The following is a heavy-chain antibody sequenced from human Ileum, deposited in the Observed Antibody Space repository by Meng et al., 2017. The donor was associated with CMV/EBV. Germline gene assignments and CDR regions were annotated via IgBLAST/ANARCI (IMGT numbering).Heavy chain of an antibody. J-gene: IGHJ4*02. CDR2: ISSSSSTI. CDR3: ARRGFSGSQDYFDY. CDR1: GFTFSSYS. Sequence: ESLKISCAASGFTFSSYSMNWVRQAPGKGLEWVSYISSSSSTIYYADSVKGRFTISRDNAKNQFSLKLSSVTAADTAVYYCARRGFSGSQDYFDYWGRGTLVTVSS. D-gene: IGHD1-26*01. V-gene: IGHV3-48*04.